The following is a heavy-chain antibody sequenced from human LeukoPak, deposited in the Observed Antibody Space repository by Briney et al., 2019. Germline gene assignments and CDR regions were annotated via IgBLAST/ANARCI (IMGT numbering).Heavy chain of an antibody. CDR2: IYSSGYT. Sequence: GGSLRLSCAASGFTVSSTYLIWVRQAPGKGLEWLSVIYSSGYTYYADSVKGRFFISRDISENMVYLQMNSLSVEDTAVYFCARGRPAHYFDSWGPGTLVTVS. D-gene: IGHD6-6*01. V-gene: IGHV3-66*01. CDR3: ARGRPAHYFDS. J-gene: IGHJ4*02. CDR1: GFTVSSTY.